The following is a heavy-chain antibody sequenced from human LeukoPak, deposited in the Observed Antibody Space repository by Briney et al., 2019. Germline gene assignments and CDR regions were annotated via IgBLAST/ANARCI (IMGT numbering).Heavy chain of an antibody. D-gene: IGHD3-22*01. Sequence: SETLSLTCSVSGGSISSYYWSWIRQPPGKGLEWIGRIYTSGSTNYNPSLKSRVTISVDTSKNQFSLKLSSVTAADTAVYYCAREGTITMIVVVSAFDIWGQGTMVTVSS. CDR2: IYTSGST. V-gene: IGHV4-4*08. J-gene: IGHJ3*02. CDR1: GGSISSYY. CDR3: AREGTITMIVVVSAFDI.